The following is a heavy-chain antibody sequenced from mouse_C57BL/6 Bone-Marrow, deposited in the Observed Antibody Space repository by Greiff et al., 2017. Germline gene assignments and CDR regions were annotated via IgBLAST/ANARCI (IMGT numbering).Heavy chain of an antibody. CDR1: GYTFTDYY. V-gene: IGHV1-76*01. Sequence: QVQLKESGAELVRPGASVKLSCKASGYTFTDYYINWVKQRPGQGLEWIARIYPGSGNTYYNEKFKGKATLTAEKSSSTAYMQLSSLTSEDSAVYFCARSTTVVEPFYWYCDVWGTGTTVTVSS. CDR3: ARSTTVVEPFYWYCDV. CDR2: IYPGSGNT. J-gene: IGHJ1*03. D-gene: IGHD1-1*01.